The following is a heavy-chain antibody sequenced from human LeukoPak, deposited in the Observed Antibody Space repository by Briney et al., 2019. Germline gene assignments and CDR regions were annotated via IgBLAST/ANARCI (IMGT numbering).Heavy chain of an antibody. D-gene: IGHD1-26*01. Sequence: QPGGSLRLSCAASGFTFSTYWMSWVRQAPGKGLEWVANINQDGSATNYVDSAKGRFIVSRDNAKNSVFLQMSSLRAEDTAVYYCAIAAGWEQAYWGQGILVTVSS. CDR2: INQDGSAT. CDR3: AIAAGWEQAY. V-gene: IGHV3-7*01. J-gene: IGHJ4*02. CDR1: GFTFSTYW.